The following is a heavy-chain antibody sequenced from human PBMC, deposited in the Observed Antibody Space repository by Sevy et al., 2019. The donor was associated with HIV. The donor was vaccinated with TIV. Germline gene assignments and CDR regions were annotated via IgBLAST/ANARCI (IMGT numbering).Heavy chain of an antibody. Sequence: GGSLRLSCAASGFTFSSYSMNWVRQAPGKGLEWVSSISSSSSYIYYADSVKGRFTISRDNAKNSLYLQMNSLRAEDTAVYSCARDQRWAAGSSGDYYYGMDVWGQGTTVTVSS. CDR1: GFTFSSYS. CDR3: ARDQRWAAGSSGDYYYGMDV. V-gene: IGHV3-21*01. CDR2: ISSSSSYI. J-gene: IGHJ6*02. D-gene: IGHD6-13*01.